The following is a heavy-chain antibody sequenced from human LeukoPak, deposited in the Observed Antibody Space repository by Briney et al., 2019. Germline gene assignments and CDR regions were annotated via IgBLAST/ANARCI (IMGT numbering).Heavy chain of an antibody. CDR2: MNPNSGNT. Sequence: ASVKVSCKASGYTFTSYDINWVRQATGQGLEWMGWMNPNSGNTGYAQEFQGRVTMTRNTSISTAYMELSSLRSEDTAVYYCARGTLPDKYYDFWSGYQTGMDVWGQGTTVTVSS. CDR1: GYTFTSYD. V-gene: IGHV1-8*01. J-gene: IGHJ6*02. D-gene: IGHD3-3*01. CDR3: ARGTLPDKYYDFWSGYQTGMDV.